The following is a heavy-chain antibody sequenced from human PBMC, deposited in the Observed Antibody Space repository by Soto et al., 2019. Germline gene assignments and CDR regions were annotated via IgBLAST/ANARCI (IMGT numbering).Heavy chain of an antibody. Sequence: QVQLVQSGAEVKKPGSSVKVSCKASGGTFSSYTISWVRQAPGQGLEWMGRIIPILGIANYAQKFQGRVTXTXXKSTSTAYMGLSSLRSEDTAVYYCARGGTVGAPFGWGQGTLVTVSS. V-gene: IGHV1-69*02. CDR1: GGTFSSYT. J-gene: IGHJ4*02. CDR2: IIPILGIA. CDR3: ARGGTVGAPFG. D-gene: IGHD1-26*01.